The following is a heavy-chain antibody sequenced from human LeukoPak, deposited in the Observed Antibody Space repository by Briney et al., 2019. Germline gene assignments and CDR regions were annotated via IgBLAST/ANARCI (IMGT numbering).Heavy chain of an antibody. CDR1: GFTPRSYA. CDR2: ISTTSNEI. CDR3: ARDLYYFGSGTYYRSDAFDI. Sequence: PGGSLRLSCAASGFTPRSYAMNWVRQAPGKGLEWVSVISTTSNEIYYADSVKGRFTISRDNSKNSLYLQMYSLRAEDTAVYYCARDLYYFGSGTYYRSDAFDIWGQGTMVTVSA. J-gene: IGHJ3*02. D-gene: IGHD3-10*01. V-gene: IGHV3-21*01.